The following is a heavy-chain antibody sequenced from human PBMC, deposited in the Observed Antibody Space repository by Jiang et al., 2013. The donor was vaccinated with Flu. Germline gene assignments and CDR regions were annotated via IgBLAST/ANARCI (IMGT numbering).Heavy chain of an antibody. Sequence: GAEVKKPGESLRISCKGSGYSFTSYWISWVRQMPGKGLEWMGRIDPSDSYTNYSPSFQGHVTISADKSISTAYLQWSSLKASDTAMYYCARQVGGNSASAGSDYWGQGTLVTVSS. CDR1: GYSFTSYW. CDR3: ARQVGGNSASAGSDY. D-gene: IGHD4-23*01. CDR2: IDPSDSYT. J-gene: IGHJ4*02. V-gene: IGHV5-10-1*01.